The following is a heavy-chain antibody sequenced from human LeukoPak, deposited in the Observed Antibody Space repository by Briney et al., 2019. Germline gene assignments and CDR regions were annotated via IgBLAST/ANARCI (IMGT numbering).Heavy chain of an antibody. CDR3: AARGIAAAPGNY. CDR1: GGSFSGYY. Sequence: PSXXLSLTCAVYGGSFSGYYWSWIRQPPGKGLEWIGEINHSGSTNYNPSLKSRVTISVDTSKNQFSLKLSSVTAADTAVYYCAARGIAAAPGNYWGQGTLVTVSS. V-gene: IGHV4-34*01. CDR2: INHSGST. D-gene: IGHD6-13*01. J-gene: IGHJ4*02.